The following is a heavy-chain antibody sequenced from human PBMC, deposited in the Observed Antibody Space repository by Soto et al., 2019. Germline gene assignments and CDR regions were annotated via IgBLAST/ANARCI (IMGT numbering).Heavy chain of an antibody. CDR1: GFTFSSYG. CDR3: ARDPYCSGGSCYSFSYFQH. V-gene: IGHV3-33*01. D-gene: IGHD2-15*01. CDR2: IWYDGSNK. J-gene: IGHJ1*01. Sequence: LRLSCAASGFTFSSYGMHWVRQAPGKGLEWVAVIWYDGSNKYYADSVKGRFTISRDNSKNTLYLQMNSLRAEDTAAYYCARDPYCSGGSCYSFSYFQHWGQGTLVTVSS.